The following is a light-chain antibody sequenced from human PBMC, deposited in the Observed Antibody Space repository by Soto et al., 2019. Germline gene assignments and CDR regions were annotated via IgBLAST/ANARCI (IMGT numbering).Light chain of an antibody. CDR3: QQYSNWHIT. CDR1: QSVSSN. Sequence: EIVMTQSPATLSVSPGERATLSCRASQSVSSNLAWYQQKPGQAPRLLIYGASTRATVIPARFSGSGSGTEFTLTISSQQSEDFAVYYGQQYSNWHITCGPGTKVDIK. J-gene: IGKJ3*01. V-gene: IGKV3-15*01. CDR2: GAS.